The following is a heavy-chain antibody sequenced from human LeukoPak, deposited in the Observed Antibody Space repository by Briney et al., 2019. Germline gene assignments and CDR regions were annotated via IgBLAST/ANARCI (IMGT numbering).Heavy chain of an antibody. V-gene: IGHV4-59*08. Sequence: SETLSLTCTISGGSISGYYWSWIRQPPGKGLEWIGYVYYSGSTKYNPSLNSRVTISSDTSKKQLSLKVTSVTAADTAVYYCARRRAVPGHYYFDYWGQGILVTVSS. CDR2: VYYSGST. D-gene: IGHD3-10*01. CDR3: ARRRAVPGHYYFDY. CDR1: GGSISGYY. J-gene: IGHJ4*02.